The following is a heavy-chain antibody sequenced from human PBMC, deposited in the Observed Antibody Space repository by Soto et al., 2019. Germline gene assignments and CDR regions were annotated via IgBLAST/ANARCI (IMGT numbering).Heavy chain of an antibody. CDR1: GGTLGNYA. J-gene: IGHJ3*01. D-gene: IGHD3-3*02. CDR2: ISPMFHKA. Sequence: GASVKVSCKASGGTLGNYAINWLRQAPGQGLQWMGDISPMFHKANYEQTFQGRVSITADESTNTVYMELSSLRSEDTALYYCAKDSIDHNGIYDPFYFWGQGTMVTVSS. CDR3: AKDSIDHNGIYDPFYF. V-gene: IGHV1-69*13.